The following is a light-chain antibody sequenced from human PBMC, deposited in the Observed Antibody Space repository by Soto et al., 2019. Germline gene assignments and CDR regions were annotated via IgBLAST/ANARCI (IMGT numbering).Light chain of an antibody. Sequence: QPVLTQSPSASASLGASVKLTCTLSSGHSSYAIAWHQQQSGKGPRFLMKLDSDGSHTKGDGIPDRFSGSSSGAERSLTISSLQSEDEADYYCQTWGTGIRVFGGGTKLTVL. CDR3: QTWGTGIRV. J-gene: IGLJ3*02. CDR1: SGHSSYA. V-gene: IGLV4-69*01. CDR2: LDSDGSH.